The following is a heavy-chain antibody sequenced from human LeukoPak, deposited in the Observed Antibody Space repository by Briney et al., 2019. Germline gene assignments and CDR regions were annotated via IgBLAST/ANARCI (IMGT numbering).Heavy chain of an antibody. Sequence: GVSLRLSCAASGFTFSSYAMSWVRQVPGKGLEWVSAISGSGGSTYYADSVKGRFTISRDNSKNTLYLQMNSLRAEDTAVYYCAKGSDYYGSGSYYNFGYWGQGTLVTVSS. V-gene: IGHV3-23*01. D-gene: IGHD3-10*01. CDR3: AKGSDYYGSGSYYNFGY. J-gene: IGHJ4*02. CDR2: ISGSGGST. CDR1: GFTFSSYA.